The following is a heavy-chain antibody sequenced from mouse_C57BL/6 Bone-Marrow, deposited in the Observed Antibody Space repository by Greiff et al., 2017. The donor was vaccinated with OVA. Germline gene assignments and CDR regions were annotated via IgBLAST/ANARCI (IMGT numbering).Heavy chain of an antibody. J-gene: IGHJ2*01. CDR1: GYTFTSYW. CDR2: INPNSGST. D-gene: IGHD2-1*01. CDR3: ATPYCNYDFDY. V-gene: IGHV1-64*01. Sequence: VQLQQPGAELVKPGASVKLSCKASGYTFTSYWMHWVKQRPGQGLEWIGMINPNSGSTNYNEKFKSKATLTVDKSSSTASMQLSSLTSEYSADYYCATPYCNYDFDYWGQGTTLTVSS.